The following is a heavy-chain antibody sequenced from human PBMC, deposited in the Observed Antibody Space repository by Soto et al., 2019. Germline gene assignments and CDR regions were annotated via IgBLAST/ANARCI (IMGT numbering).Heavy chain of an antibody. CDR1: GYSFTSYW. CDR3: AAGVDIVATIATIYYYYYGMDV. Sequence: GESLKISCKGSGYSFTSYWISWVRQMPGKGLEWMGRIDPSDSYTNYSPSFQGHVTISADKSISTAYLQWSSLKASDTAMYYCAAGVDIVATIATIYYYYYGMDVWGQGTTVTVSS. V-gene: IGHV5-10-1*01. CDR2: IDPSDSYT. D-gene: IGHD5-12*01. J-gene: IGHJ6*02.